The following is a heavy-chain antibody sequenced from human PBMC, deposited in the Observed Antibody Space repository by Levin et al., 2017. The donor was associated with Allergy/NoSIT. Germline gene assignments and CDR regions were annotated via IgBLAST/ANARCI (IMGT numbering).Heavy chain of an antibody. CDR1: GGSISGSY. V-gene: IGHV4-59*01. D-gene: IGHD6-13*01. J-gene: IGHJ6*02. CDR2: VYNSGSS. Sequence: SQTLSLTCSVSGGSISGSYWSWIRQPPGKGLEWIGYVYNSGSSIYNPSLMSRVTLSVDTSKNQFSLNLISVPAADTAVYYCARSGEINSWSQNYYYYGLDVWGRGTTVTVSS. CDR3: ARSGEINSWSQNYYYYGLDV.